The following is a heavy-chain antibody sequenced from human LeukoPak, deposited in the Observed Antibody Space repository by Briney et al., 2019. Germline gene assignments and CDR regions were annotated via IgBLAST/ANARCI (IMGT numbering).Heavy chain of an antibody. CDR1: GYSVSSNSY. V-gene: IGHV4-38-2*01. D-gene: IGHD1-26*01. J-gene: IGHJ3*02. CDR3: ARCLGNGFDM. CDR2: IHHGGNT. Sequence: PSETLSLTCVVSGYSVSSNSYWAWIRQSPGKGLEWIGSIHHGGNTYYNPSLMRRVSMSIDMSKNQCSLDLSSVTAADPAVFYCARCLGNGFDMWGKGKMVTVSS.